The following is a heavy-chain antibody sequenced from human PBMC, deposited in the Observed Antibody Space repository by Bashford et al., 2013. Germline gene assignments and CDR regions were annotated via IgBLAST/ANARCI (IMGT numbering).Heavy chain of an antibody. V-gene: IGHV1-8*01. D-gene: IGHD6-19*01. Sequence: ASVKGLLQGLPNTTSLIFDIHWVRQATGQGLEWMGWMNPKSGNTGLCREVFQGLGSPMTRDTSISTAYMEQSRLRSDDTAVYYCARDRSSGWYRGAFDIWAKGTMVTVSS. CDR2: MNPKSGNT. CDR1: NTTSLIFD. J-gene: IGHJ3*02. CDR3: ARDRSSGWYRGAFDI.